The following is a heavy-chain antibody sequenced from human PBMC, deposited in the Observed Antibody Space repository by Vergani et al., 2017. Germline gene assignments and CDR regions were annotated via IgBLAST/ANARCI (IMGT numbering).Heavy chain of an antibody. CDR2: IKQDGSEK. V-gene: IGHV3-7*01. Sequence: EVQLVESGGGLVQPGGSLRLSCAASGITFSSYWMSWVRQAPGKGLEWVANIKQDGSEKYYVDSVKGRFTISRDNAKNSLYLQRNSLRAEDTAVYYCARAGYDFWSGYYSPAYYYYYMDVWGKGTTVTVSS. J-gene: IGHJ6*03. CDR3: ARAGYDFWSGYYSPAYYYYYMDV. D-gene: IGHD3-3*01. CDR1: GITFSSYW.